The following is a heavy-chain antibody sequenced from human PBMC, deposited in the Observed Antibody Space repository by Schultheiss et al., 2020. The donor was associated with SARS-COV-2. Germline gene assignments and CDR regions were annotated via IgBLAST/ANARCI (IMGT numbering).Heavy chain of an antibody. Sequence: GGSLRLSCAASGFSFSSYGIHWVRQAPGKGLEWVASIKEDGSEKHYVDPVRGRFTISRDNAKNTLYLHMNSLRAEDTAVYYCARGRSSGWLSDYYGMDVWGQGTTVTVSS. D-gene: IGHD6-19*01. CDR2: IKEDGSEK. CDR1: GFSFSSYG. V-gene: IGHV3-7*02. J-gene: IGHJ6*02. CDR3: ARGRSSGWLSDYYGMDV.